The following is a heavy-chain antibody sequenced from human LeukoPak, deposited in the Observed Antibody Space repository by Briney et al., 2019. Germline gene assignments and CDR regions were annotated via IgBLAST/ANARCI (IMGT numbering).Heavy chain of an antibody. D-gene: IGHD3-16*01. CDR3: ARVSYDYVWGTRGPRWFDP. J-gene: IGHJ5*02. V-gene: IGHV1-18*01. CDR1: GYTFTSYG. CDR2: ISAYNGNT. Sequence: ASVKVSCKASGYTFTSYGISWVRQAPGQGLEWMGWISAYNGNTNYAQKLQGRVTMTTDTSTSTAYMELRSLRSDDTAVYYCARVSYDYVWGTRGPRWFDPWAREPWSPSPQ.